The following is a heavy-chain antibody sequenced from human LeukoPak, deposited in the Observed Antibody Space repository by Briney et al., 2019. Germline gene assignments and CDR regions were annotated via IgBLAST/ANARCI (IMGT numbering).Heavy chain of an antibody. J-gene: IGHJ4*02. V-gene: IGHV1-18*04. CDR2: ISAYNGNR. Sequence: ASVKVSCKASGYTFTGYYMHWVRQAPGQGLEWMGWISAYNGNRNYAQKLQGRATMTTYTPASTAYMELRTLRFDDTAVYYCARDDILADELFDYWGQGTLVTVSS. CDR1: GYTFTGYY. CDR3: ARDDILADELFDY. D-gene: IGHD3-9*01.